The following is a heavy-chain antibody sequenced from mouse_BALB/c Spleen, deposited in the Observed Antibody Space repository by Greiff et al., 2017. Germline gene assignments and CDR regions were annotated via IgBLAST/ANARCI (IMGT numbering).Heavy chain of an antibody. V-gene: IGHV2-2*02. CDR2: IWSGGST. CDR1: GFSLTSYG. D-gene: IGHD4-1*01. Sequence: QVHVKQSGPGLVQPSQSLSITCTVSGFSLTSYGVHWVRQSPGKGLEWLGVIWSGGSTDYNAAFISRLSISKDNSKSQVFFKMNSLQANDTAIYYCARNPRTGTGFAYWGQGTLVTVSA. CDR3: ARNPRTGTGFAY. J-gene: IGHJ3*01.